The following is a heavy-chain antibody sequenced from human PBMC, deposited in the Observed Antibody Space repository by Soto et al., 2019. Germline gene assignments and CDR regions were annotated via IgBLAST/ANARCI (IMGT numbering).Heavy chain of an antibody. D-gene: IGHD3-22*01. CDR2: IIPIFDTA. V-gene: IGHV1-69*12. J-gene: IGHJ5*02. CDR3: ARDRGPSSGYYPYWFDP. Sequence: QVQLVQSGAEVKKPGSSVKVSCKASGGTFSSYAITWVRQAPGQGLEWMGEIIPIFDTANYEQKFQGRVTITADDSTSTAYMQLSSLRSEDTAVYYCARDRGPSSGYYPYWFDPWGQGTMVTVSS. CDR1: GGTFSSYA.